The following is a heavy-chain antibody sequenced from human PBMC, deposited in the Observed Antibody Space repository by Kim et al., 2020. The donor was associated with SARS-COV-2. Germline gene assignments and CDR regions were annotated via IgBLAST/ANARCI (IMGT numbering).Heavy chain of an antibody. CDR2: VHSGGKN. CDR3: TRPQTNDFGSGTPF. V-gene: IGHV4-39*01. CDR1: GDSIRGNTFY. Sequence: SETLSLTCTVSGDSIRGNTFYWAWIRQPPEKGLEWIASVHSGGKNNINPSLKSRVTVSVDTATNQFSLRLISVTAADAAVYYCTRPQTNDFGSGTPF. J-gene: IGHJ3*01. D-gene: IGHD3-10*01.